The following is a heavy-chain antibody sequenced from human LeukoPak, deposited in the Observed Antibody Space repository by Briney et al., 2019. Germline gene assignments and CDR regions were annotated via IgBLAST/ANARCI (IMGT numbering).Heavy chain of an antibody. V-gene: IGHV3-30*04. CDR1: GFTFSSYA. CDR2: ISYDGSNK. CDR3: ARKLYDRGNDYYYYTDV. D-gene: IGHD3-22*01. J-gene: IGHJ6*03. Sequence: WGSLRLSCAASGFTFSSYAMHWVRQAPGKGLEWVAVISYDGSNKYYADSVKGRFTISRDNSKNTLYLQMNSLRAEDTAVYYSARKLYDRGNDYYYYTDVWGKGTTVTVSS.